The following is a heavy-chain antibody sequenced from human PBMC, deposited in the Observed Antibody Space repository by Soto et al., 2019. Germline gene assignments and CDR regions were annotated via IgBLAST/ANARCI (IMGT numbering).Heavy chain of an antibody. D-gene: IGHD1-26*01. Sequence: ASVKFSCKASGYTFTNYAMHWVRQAPGQRLEWMGWINAGNGNTKYSQKFQGRVTITRDTSASTAYMELSSLRSEDTAVYYCARGGSLYWYFDLWGRGTLVTGSS. J-gene: IGHJ2*01. CDR2: INAGNGNT. V-gene: IGHV1-3*01. CDR1: GYTFTNYA. CDR3: ARGGSLYWYFDL.